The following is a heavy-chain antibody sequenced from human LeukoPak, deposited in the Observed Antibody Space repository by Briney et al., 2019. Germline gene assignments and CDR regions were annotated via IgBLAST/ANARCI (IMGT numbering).Heavy chain of an antibody. J-gene: IGHJ6*02. CDR1: GGSFSGYY. V-gene: IGHV4-59*08. D-gene: IGHD1-1*01. CDR2: IYYSGST. Sequence: SETLSLTCAVYGGSFSGYYWSWIRQPPGKGLEWIGYIYYSGSTNYNPSLKSRVTISVDTSKNQFSLKLSSVTAADTAVYYCARHKNAGMDVWGQGTTVTVSS. CDR3: ARHKNAGMDV.